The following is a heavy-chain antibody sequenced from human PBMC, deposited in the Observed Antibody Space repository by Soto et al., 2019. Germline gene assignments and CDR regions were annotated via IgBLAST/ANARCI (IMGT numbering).Heavy chain of an antibody. Sequence: PGGSLRLSCAASGFTFSDYYMSWIRQAPGKGLEWVSYISSSGSTTYYADSVKGRFTISRDNAKNSLYLQMNSLRAEDTAVYYCARRKWLRNYYYGMDVWGQGTTVTVSS. V-gene: IGHV3-11*01. CDR3: ARRKWLRNYYYGMDV. D-gene: IGHD5-12*01. CDR1: GFTFSDYY. J-gene: IGHJ6*02. CDR2: ISSSGSTT.